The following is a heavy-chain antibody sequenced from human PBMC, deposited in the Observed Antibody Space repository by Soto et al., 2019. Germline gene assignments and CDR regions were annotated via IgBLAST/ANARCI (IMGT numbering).Heavy chain of an antibody. CDR3: ARVVGATQMDFDY. CDR1: GFTFSSYW. D-gene: IGHD1-26*01. V-gene: IGHV3-7*04. Sequence: EVQLVESGGGLVQPGESLRLSCAASGFTFSSYWMTWVRQAPGKGLEWVANIKQDGSEKYYVDSVRGRFTMSRDNATNSLYLQMNSLRAEDTAVYYCARVVGATQMDFDYWGQGTLVTVSS. J-gene: IGHJ4*02. CDR2: IKQDGSEK.